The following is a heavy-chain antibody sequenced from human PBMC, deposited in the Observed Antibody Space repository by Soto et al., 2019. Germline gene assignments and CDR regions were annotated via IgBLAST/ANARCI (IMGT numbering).Heavy chain of an antibody. J-gene: IGHJ5*02. CDR1: DGTIISRGYY. CDR2: IYYSGST. CDR3: VRRGMEGSAP. V-gene: IGHV4-31*02. D-gene: IGHD3-3*01. Sequence: FQLLPLTWTVSDGTIISRGYYRICKRKNPGKGLEWIGYIYYSGSTYYNPSLKSRVTISVDTSKNQFSLKLSSVTAADTAVYYCVRRGMEGSAPWVQGTLVTV.